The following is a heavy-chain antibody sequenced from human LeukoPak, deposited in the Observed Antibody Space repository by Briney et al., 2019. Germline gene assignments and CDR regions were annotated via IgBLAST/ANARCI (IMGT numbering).Heavy chain of an antibody. V-gene: IGHV3-72*01. J-gene: IGHJ3*02. D-gene: IGHD3-10*02. Sequence: GGSLRLSCALSGFIFSDQYMDWVRRAPGKGREWVGRTQNKANSYTMGFGAAVRHRFTISRDDSKNSLSLQMRSLKTEDRAVYYCVRRTYVAFDIWGEGTMVIVSS. CDR3: VRRTYVAFDI. CDR1: GFIFSDQY. CDR2: TQNKANSYTM.